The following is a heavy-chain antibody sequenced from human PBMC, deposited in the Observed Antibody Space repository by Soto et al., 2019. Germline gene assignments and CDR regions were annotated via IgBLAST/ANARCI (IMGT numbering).Heavy chain of an antibody. D-gene: IGHD2-8*01. J-gene: IGHJ3*02. V-gene: IGHV1-24*01. CDR3: ATHFALPGVLDI. Sequence: ASVKVSCKLSGYTLTELSMPWVRQAPGKGLEWMGGFDPEDGETIYAQKFQGRVTMTEDTSTDTAYMELSSLRSEDTAVYYCATHFALPGVLDIWGQGTMVTVSS. CDR1: GYTLTELS. CDR2: FDPEDGET.